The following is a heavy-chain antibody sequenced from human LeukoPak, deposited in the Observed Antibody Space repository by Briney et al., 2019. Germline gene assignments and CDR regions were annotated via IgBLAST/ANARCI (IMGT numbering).Heavy chain of an antibody. D-gene: IGHD3-22*01. V-gene: IGHV3-30*18. CDR1: GFTLSIYG. J-gene: IGHJ4*02. CDR2: ISYDGSNK. Sequence: GRSLRLSCAASGFTLSIYGMHCVPHAPGKGLEWVAVISYDGSNKYYADSVKGRFTISRDNSKNTLYLQMNSLRAEDTAVYYCSKTTYYYDSSGYYLDYWGQGTLVTVSS. CDR3: SKTTYYYDSSGYYLDY.